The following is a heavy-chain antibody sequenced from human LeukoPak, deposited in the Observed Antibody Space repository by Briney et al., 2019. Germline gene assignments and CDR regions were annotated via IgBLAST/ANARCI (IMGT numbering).Heavy chain of an antibody. CDR2: LRFDESRK. CDR3: AKGGSDGYNSEYYMDV. V-gene: IGHV3-30*02. D-gene: IGHD5-24*01. J-gene: IGHJ6*03. Sequence: GGSLRLSCTASRITLTSSWMTWVRQTPGKGLEWVAFLRFDESRKYYADSVKGRFTVSRDTSKNTLYLQMNSPRAEDTAIYYCAKGGSDGYNSEYYMDVWGTGTTVTVSS. CDR1: RITLTSSW.